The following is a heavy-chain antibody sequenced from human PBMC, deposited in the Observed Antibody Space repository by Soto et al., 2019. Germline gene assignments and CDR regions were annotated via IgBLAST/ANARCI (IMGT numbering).Heavy chain of an antibody. CDR1: GGSISSGGYY. V-gene: IGHV4-31*03. CDR3: ARAPSLKDFWSGYPAYGMDV. Sequence: PSETLSLTCTVSGGSISSGGYYWSWIRQHPGKGLEWIGYIYYSGSTYYNPSLKSRVTISVDTSKNQFSLKLSSVTAADTAVYYCARAPSLKDFWSGYPAYGMDVWGQGTTVTVSS. CDR2: IYYSGST. J-gene: IGHJ6*02. D-gene: IGHD3-3*01.